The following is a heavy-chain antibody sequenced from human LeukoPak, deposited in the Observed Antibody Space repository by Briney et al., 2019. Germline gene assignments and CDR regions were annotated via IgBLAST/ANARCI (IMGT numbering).Heavy chain of an antibody. CDR1: GGTFSSYA. V-gene: IGHV1-69*13. CDR3: ARDQRPDCSGGSCYPFFDY. Sequence: GASVKVSCKASGGTFSSYAISWVRQAPGQGLEWMGGIIPIFGTANYALKFQGRVTITADESTSTAYMELSSLRSEDTAVYYCARDQRPDCSGGSCYPFFDYWGQGTLVTVSS. J-gene: IGHJ4*02. D-gene: IGHD2-15*01. CDR2: IIPIFGTA.